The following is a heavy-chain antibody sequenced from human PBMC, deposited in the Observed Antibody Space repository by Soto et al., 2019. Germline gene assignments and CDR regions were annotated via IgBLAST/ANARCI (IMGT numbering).Heavy chain of an antibody. CDR3: AKEQGYSYGYAPFDY. CDR2: ISGSGGST. V-gene: IGHV3-23*01. J-gene: IGHJ4*02. Sequence: GGSLRLSCAASGFTFSSYAMSWVRQAPGKGLEWVSAISGSGGSTYYADSVKGRFTISRDNSKNTLYLQMNSLRAEDTAVYYFAKEQGYSYGYAPFDYWGQGTLVTVSS. CDR1: GFTFSSYA. D-gene: IGHD5-18*01.